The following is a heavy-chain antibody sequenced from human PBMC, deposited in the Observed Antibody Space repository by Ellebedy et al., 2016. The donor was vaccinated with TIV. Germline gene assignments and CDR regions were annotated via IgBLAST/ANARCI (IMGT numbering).Heavy chain of an antibody. J-gene: IGHJ4*02. D-gene: IGHD2-15*01. CDR2: IKEDGSRT. V-gene: IGHV3-7*01. CDR3: ATGARSEGGY. Sequence: PGGSLRLSCAASGFTFSIYWMNWVRQAPGKGLAWVANIKEDGSRTSYVDSVRGRFTISRDNAKNSLYLQMNSLRAEDTAVYYCATGARSEGGYWGQGTLVTVSS. CDR1: GFTFSIYW.